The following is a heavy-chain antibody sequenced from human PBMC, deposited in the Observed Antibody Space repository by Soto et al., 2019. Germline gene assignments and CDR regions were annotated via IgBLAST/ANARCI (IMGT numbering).Heavy chain of an antibody. V-gene: IGHV1-18*01. CDR2: ISPYNGDT. CDR1: GYTVTSYG. CDR3: ARGGRRVLDY. J-gene: IGHJ4*02. D-gene: IGHD3-10*01. Sequence: QLVQSGAEVKRPGASVKVSCKGSGYTVTSYGITWVRQAPGQGLEWMGWISPYNGDTNSARELQGRFTLTSDTDTTVYVELTDLRPDDTAVYYCARGGRRVLDYWGQGTLVTVSS.